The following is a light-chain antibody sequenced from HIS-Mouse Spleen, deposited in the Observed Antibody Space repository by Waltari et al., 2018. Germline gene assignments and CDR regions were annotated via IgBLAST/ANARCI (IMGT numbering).Light chain of an antibody. Sequence: SSELTQDPAVSVALGQTVRITCQGDSLRSYYASWYQQKPGQAPVLVIYGKNNRPSGIPDRFSGSSSGNTASLTITGDQAEDEADYYCNSRDSSGNHLVFGGGTKLTVI. CDR1: SLRSYY. V-gene: IGLV3-19*01. CDR3: NSRDSSGNHLV. CDR2: GKN. J-gene: IGLJ3*02.